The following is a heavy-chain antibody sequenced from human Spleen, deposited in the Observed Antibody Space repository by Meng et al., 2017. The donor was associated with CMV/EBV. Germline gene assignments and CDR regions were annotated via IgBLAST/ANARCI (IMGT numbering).Heavy chain of an antibody. CDR2: INPNSGGT. Sequence: ASVKVSCKASGYTFTGYYMHWVRQAPGQGLEWMGWINPNSGGTNYAQKSQGRVTMTRDTSISTAYMELRRLRSDDTGVYYCAREGGGYDSVGHAIDYWGQGTLVTVSS. J-gene: IGHJ4*02. CDR1: GYTFTGYY. CDR3: AREGGGYDSVGHAIDY. V-gene: IGHV1-2*02. D-gene: IGHD2-15*01.